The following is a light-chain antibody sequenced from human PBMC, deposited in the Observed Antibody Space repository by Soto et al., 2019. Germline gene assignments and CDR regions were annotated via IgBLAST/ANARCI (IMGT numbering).Light chain of an antibody. CDR2: GAS. CDR3: QQYGSSPSWT. Sequence: EIVLPQSPGTLSLSPGERVTLSCRASQSVSSSYLAWYQQKPGQAPRLLIYGASSRATGIPDRFSGSGSGTDFTLTISRLEPEDFAVYYCQQYGSSPSWTFGQGTKVDIK. V-gene: IGKV3-20*01. CDR1: QSVSSSY. J-gene: IGKJ1*01.